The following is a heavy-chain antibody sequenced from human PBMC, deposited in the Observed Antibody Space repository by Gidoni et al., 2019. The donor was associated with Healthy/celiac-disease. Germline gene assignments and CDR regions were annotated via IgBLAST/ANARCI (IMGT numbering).Heavy chain of an antibody. J-gene: IGHJ4*02. V-gene: IGHV3-20*04. CDR2: IKWNVSST. D-gene: IGHD3-3*01. Sequence: EVQLVESGGGVVRSGGSLSRSCAESGLTFADYGMSWVRQAPGMGMEWVSGIKWNVSSTGYADSVKSRFTISRDNAKNSLYLQMNSLRAEDTALYYCARGWGITIFGVVTGFDYWGQGTLVTVSS. CDR3: ARGWGITIFGVVTGFDY. CDR1: GLTFADYG.